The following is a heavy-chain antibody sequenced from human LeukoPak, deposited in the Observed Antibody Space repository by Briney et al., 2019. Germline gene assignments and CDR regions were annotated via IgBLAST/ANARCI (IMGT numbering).Heavy chain of an antibody. D-gene: IGHD6-13*01. J-gene: IGHJ6*02. V-gene: IGHV1-69*10. Sequence: SVKVSCKASGGTFSSYAVSWVRQAPGQGLEWMGRIIPILGIANYAQKFQGRVTITADKSTSTAYMELSSLRSEDTAVYCCARGPLIAAAGVYYYYYGMDVWGQGTTVTVSS. CDR2: IIPILGIA. CDR3: ARGPLIAAAGVYYYYYGMDV. CDR1: GGTFSSYA.